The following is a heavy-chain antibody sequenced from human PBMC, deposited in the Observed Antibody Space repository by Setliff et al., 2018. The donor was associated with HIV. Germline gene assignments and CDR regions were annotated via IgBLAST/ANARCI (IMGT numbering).Heavy chain of an antibody. D-gene: IGHD3-10*01. V-gene: IGHV1-2*02. CDR1: GYIFTGYH. Sequence: GASVKVSCKASGYIFTGYHMHWVRQAPGQGLEWMGWINPESGVANYTLRFEGRVTMTRDTSISTAYMEVSRLRSDDTAVYYCARQGKVGSGSYDYYYYMDVWGKGTTVTVS. J-gene: IGHJ6*03. CDR2: INPESGVA. CDR3: ARQGKVGSGSYDYYYYMDV.